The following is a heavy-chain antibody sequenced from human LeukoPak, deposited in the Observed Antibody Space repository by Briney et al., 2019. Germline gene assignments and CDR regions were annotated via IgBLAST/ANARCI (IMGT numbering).Heavy chain of an antibody. V-gene: IGHV4-59*12. D-gene: IGHD3-10*01. Sequence: PSETLSLTCTVSGGSISSYYWSWIRQPPGKGLEWIGYIYYSGSTNYNPSLKSRVTMSVDTPKNQFSLKLSSVTAADTAVYYCARVGGSGYYGSGSYVWFDPWGQGTLVTVSS. CDR1: GGSISSYY. CDR2: IYYSGST. J-gene: IGHJ5*02. CDR3: ARVGGSGYYGSGSYVWFDP.